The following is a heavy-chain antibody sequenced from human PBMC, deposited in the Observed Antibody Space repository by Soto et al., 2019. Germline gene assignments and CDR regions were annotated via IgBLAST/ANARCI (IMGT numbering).Heavy chain of an antibody. J-gene: IGHJ4*02. Sequence: SETLSLTCTVSGGSISSGDYYWSWIRQPPGKGLEWIGYIYYSGSTYYNPSLKSRVTISVDTSKNQFSLKLSSVTAADTAVYYCARVGGFGATTIDYWGQGTMVTVSS. D-gene: IGHD3-10*01. CDR3: ARVGGFGATTIDY. CDR1: GGSISSGDYY. CDR2: IYYSGST. V-gene: IGHV4-30-4*01.